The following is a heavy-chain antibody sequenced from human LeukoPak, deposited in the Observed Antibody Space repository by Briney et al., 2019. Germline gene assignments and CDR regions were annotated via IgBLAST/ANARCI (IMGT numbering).Heavy chain of an antibody. CDR3: ARAYSGYEAFDY. CDR2: INPNSGGR. D-gene: IGHD5-12*01. V-gene: IGHV1-2*02. J-gene: IGHJ4*02. CDR1: GYTFTNYH. Sequence: ASVKVSCKASGYTFTNYHIHWVRQAPGQGLEWMGWINPNSGGRNYAQKFQGRVTMTRDTSTTYMELSRLTSDDTAVYYCARAYSGYEAFDYWGQGTLVTVSS.